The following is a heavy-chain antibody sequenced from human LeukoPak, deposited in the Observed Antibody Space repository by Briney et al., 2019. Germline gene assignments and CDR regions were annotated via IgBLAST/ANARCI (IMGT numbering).Heavy chain of an antibody. D-gene: IGHD6-19*01. V-gene: IGHV3-21*01. J-gene: IGHJ4*02. Sequence: GGSRRLSCVVSSGFTFNYYGMHWVRQAPGKGLEWVSSISSTSSYIYYADSVKGRFTISRDNAQKSLYLQMNSLRAEDTAVYYCARVGYSSGWYFDYWGQGTLVTVSS. CDR3: ARVGYSSGWYFDY. CDR1: GFTFNYYG. CDR2: ISSTSSYI.